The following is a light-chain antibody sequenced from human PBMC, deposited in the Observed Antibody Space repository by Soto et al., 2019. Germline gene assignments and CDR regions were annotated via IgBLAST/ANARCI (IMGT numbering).Light chain of an antibody. V-gene: IGLV2-14*03. J-gene: IGLJ1*01. CDR1: SSDVGGSDH. CDR2: DVS. Sequence: QSALTQPASVSGSPGQSITVSCTGTSSDVGGSDHVNWYQQHPGKAPKLMIFDVSNRPSGVSNRFSGSKSGNTASLTISGLQAEDEADYYCSSYTSSSTPYVLGTGTKLTVL. CDR3: SSYTSSSTPYV.